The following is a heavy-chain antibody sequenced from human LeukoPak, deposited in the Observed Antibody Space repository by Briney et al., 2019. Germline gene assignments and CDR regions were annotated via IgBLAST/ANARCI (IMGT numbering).Heavy chain of an antibody. CDR3: ARDPSSGWYLKGWFDP. CDR1: GFTFSSYG. Sequence: GGSLRLSCAASGFTFSSYGMHWVRQAPGKGLEWVSSISSSSNYIYYADSVKGRFTISRDNAKNSLYLQMNSLRAEDTAVYYCARDPSSGWYLKGWFDPWGQGTLVTVSS. CDR2: ISSSSNYI. V-gene: IGHV3-21*01. D-gene: IGHD6-19*01. J-gene: IGHJ5*02.